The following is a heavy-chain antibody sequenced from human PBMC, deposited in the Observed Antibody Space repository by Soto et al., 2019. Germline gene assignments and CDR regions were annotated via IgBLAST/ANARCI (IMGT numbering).Heavy chain of an antibody. CDR3: ARGGNYYGSGSYNYYYGMDV. Sequence: SETLSLTCAVYGGSFSGYYWSWIRQPPGKGLEWIGEINHSGSTNYNPSLKSRVTISVDTSKNQLSLKLSSVTAADTAVYYCARGGNYYGSGSYNYYYGMDVWGQGTTVTVSS. V-gene: IGHV4-34*01. J-gene: IGHJ6*02. CDR1: GGSFSGYY. CDR2: INHSGST. D-gene: IGHD3-10*01.